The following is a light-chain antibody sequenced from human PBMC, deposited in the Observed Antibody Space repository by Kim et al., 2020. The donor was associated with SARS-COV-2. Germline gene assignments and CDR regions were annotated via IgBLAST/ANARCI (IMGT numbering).Light chain of an antibody. CDR2: GDN. V-gene: IGLV1-44*01. Sequence: RVTISWFGNPPQHRTKTIKWVPPPPRNGPRPPPLGDNQRPSGVPDRFSGSKSGTSASLAINGLQSEDEADYYCASWDDSLNGVVFGGGTQLTVL. J-gene: IGLJ2*01. CDR1: PQHRTKT. CDR3: ASWDDSLNGVV.